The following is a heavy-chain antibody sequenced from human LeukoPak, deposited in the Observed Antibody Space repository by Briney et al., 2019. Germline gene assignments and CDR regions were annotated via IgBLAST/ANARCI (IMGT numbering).Heavy chain of an antibody. V-gene: IGHV4-39*07. Sequence: SETLSLTCTVSGGSISSYYWGWIRQPPGKGLEWIGSIYYSGSTYYNPSLKSRVTISVDTSKNQFSLKLSSVTAADTAVYYCARGIPLSRMDVWGQGTTVTVSS. CDR3: ARGIPLSRMDV. J-gene: IGHJ6*02. CDR2: IYYSGST. CDR1: GGSISSYY.